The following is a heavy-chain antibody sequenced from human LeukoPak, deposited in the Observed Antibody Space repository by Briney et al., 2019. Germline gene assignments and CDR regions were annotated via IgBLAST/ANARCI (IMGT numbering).Heavy chain of an antibody. CDR1: GGSINSDNYY. D-gene: IGHD2/OR15-2a*01. Sequence: PSETLSLTCTVSGGSINSDNYYWAWIRHYPGKGLEWIGYIYYSGSTYYNPSLESRLTISIGTSQSQFSLKLSSVTAADTADYYCARGYCNSATTNCHCDYWGQGTLVTVSS. CDR3: ARGYCNSATTNCHCDY. CDR2: IYYSGST. V-gene: IGHV4-31*03. J-gene: IGHJ4*02.